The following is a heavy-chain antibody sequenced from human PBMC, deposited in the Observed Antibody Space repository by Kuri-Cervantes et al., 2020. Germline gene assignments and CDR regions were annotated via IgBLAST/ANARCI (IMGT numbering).Heavy chain of an antibody. V-gene: IGHV3-21*01. Sequence: GESLKISCAASGFTFSSYSMNWVRQAPGKGLEWVSSISSSSSYIYYADSVEGRFTISRDNAKNSLYLQMNSLRAEDTAVYYCARDPHYCSSTSCYVAFDIWGQGTMVTVSS. CDR2: ISSSSSYI. CDR3: ARDPHYCSSTSCYVAFDI. D-gene: IGHD2-2*01. CDR1: GFTFSSYS. J-gene: IGHJ3*02.